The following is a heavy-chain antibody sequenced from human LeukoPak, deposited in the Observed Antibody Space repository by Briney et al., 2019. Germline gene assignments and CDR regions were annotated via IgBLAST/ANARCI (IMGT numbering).Heavy chain of an antibody. CDR3: ARFNRGAGYDSSGWNPLDY. Sequence: GESLKISCKGSGYSFTSYWIGWVRQMPGKGLEWMGIIYPGDSDTRYSTSFQGQVTISADKSISTAYLQWSSLKASDTAMYYCARFNRGAGYDSSGWNPLDYWGQGTLVTVSS. J-gene: IGHJ4*02. CDR2: IYPGDSDT. V-gene: IGHV5-51*01. CDR1: GYSFTSYW. D-gene: IGHD3-22*01.